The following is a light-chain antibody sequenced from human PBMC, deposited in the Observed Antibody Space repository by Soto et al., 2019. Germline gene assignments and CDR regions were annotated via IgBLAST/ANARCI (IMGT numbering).Light chain of an antibody. CDR3: HKSNSTPKT. CDR1: QSISSY. CDR2: AAS. Sequence: DIQMTQSPCSLSASVGDRVTITCRASQSISSYLNWYQQKPGKAPQLLIYAASSLQSGVPSRFSGSGSGTDFTLTISSLQPEDFATYCCHKSNSTPKTFGQGPKVDIK. V-gene: IGKV1-39*01. J-gene: IGKJ1*01.